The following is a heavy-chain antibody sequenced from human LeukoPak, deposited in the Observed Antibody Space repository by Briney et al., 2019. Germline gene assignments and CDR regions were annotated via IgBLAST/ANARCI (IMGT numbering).Heavy chain of an antibody. CDR2: IRNDGSNK. J-gene: IGHJ6*03. D-gene: IGHD2-8*02. CDR3: AKITGGGYYYYYMDV. Sequence: GGSLRLSCAASGFPFSTYGMHWVRQAPGKGLEWVAFIRNDGSNKYYADSVKGRFTISRDNFKNTLYLQMNSLRPDDTAVYYCAKITGGGYYYYYMDVWGKGTTVTVSS. V-gene: IGHV3-30*02. CDR1: GFPFSTYG.